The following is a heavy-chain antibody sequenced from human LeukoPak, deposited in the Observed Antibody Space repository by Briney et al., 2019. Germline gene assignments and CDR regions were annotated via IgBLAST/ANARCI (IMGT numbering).Heavy chain of an antibody. CDR3: ARLPPLRNTMIVVGPLDY. J-gene: IGHJ4*02. D-gene: IGHD3-22*01. V-gene: IGHV3-23*01. CDR2: ISGSGGST. Sequence: GGSLRLSCVASTFTKAWMNWVRQAPGKGLEWVSAISGSGGSTYYADSVKGRFTISRDNSKSTLYLQMNSLRAEDTAVYYCARLPPLRNTMIVVGPLDYWGQGTLVTVSS. CDR1: TFTKAW.